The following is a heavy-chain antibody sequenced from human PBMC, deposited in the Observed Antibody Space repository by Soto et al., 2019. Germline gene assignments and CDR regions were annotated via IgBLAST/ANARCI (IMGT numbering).Heavy chain of an antibody. CDR2: IVVGSGNT. CDR3: AAAGIAVAGQDY. CDR1: GFTFTSSA. V-gene: IGHV1-58*01. Sequence: ASVKVSCKASGFTFTSSAVQWVRQARGQRLEWIGWIVVGSGNTNYAQKFQERVTITRDMSTSTAYMELSSLRSEDTAVYYCAAAGIAVAGQDYWGQGTLVTVSS. J-gene: IGHJ4*02. D-gene: IGHD6-19*01.